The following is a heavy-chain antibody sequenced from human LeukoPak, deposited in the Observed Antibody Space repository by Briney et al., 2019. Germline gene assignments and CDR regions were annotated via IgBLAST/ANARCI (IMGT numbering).Heavy chain of an antibody. Sequence: GASVKVSCKASGYTFTGYYMHWVRQAPGQGLEWMGRINPNSGGTNYAQKFQGRVTMTRDTSISTAYMELSRLRSDDTAVYYCAREDGVDYVWGSYRSTNAPQYNWFDPWGQGTLVTVSS. CDR1: GYTFTGYY. CDR3: AREDGVDYVWGSYRSTNAPQYNWFDP. CDR2: INPNSGGT. D-gene: IGHD3-16*02. V-gene: IGHV1-2*06. J-gene: IGHJ5*02.